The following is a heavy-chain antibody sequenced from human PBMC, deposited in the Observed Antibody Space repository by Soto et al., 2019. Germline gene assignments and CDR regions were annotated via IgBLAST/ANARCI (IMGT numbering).Heavy chain of an antibody. Sequence: SDTLSLSCVVYGGSLNGYYWSWIRQPPGRGLEWIGEINPTGSPKYNPSLMSRVTISVDTSKNQFSMKLSSVTAADTAVFYCARSREQWLVDAFDIWGQGTMVTVSS. CDR3: ARSREQWLVDAFDI. CDR2: INPTGSP. D-gene: IGHD6-19*01. J-gene: IGHJ3*02. V-gene: IGHV4-34*01. CDR1: GGSLNGYY.